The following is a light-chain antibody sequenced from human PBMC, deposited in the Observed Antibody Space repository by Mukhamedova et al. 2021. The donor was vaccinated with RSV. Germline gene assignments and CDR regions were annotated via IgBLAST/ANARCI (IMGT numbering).Light chain of an antibody. V-gene: IGLV1-51*01. CDR2: DNN. J-gene: IGLJ3*02. CDR1: NIGNNY. CDR3: GTWDSSLRAGRV. Sequence: NIGNNYVSWYQQLPGTAPKLLIYDNNKRPSGIPDRFSGSKSGTSATLGITGLQTGDEADYYCGTWDSSLRAGRVFGGGTKLTVL.